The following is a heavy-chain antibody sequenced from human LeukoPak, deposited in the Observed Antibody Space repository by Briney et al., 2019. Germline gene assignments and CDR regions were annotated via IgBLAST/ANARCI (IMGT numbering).Heavy chain of an antibody. CDR1: GLTVSSNY. CDR3: ARGVSPSDY. Sequence: PGGSLRLSCAASGLTVSSNYMSWVRQAPGKGLEWVSVIYSNDKTYYADSVKGRFIISRDNSKNTLYLQMNSLRAEDTAAYYCARGVSPSDYWGQGTLVTVSS. J-gene: IGHJ4*02. CDR2: IYSNDKT. V-gene: IGHV3-66*01.